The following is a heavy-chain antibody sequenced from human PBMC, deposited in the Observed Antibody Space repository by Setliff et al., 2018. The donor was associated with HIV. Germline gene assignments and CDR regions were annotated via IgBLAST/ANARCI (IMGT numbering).Heavy chain of an antibody. Sequence: SETLSLTCAVYGGSFSSYYWNWIRQTPGKGLEWIGEINDSGSANYNPSLKSRVTISLDTSKNQFSLKLSSVTAADTAVYYCARERKPWYYYDSSGYYFYWYFDLWGRGTLVTVSS. D-gene: IGHD3-22*01. CDR1: GGSFSSYY. CDR3: ARERKPWYYYDSSGYYFYWYFDL. CDR2: INDSGSA. V-gene: IGHV4-34*01. J-gene: IGHJ2*01.